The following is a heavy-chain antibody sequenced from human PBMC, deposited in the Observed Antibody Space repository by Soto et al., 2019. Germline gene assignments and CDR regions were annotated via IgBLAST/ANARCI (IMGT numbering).Heavy chain of an antibody. V-gene: IGHV4-4*02. D-gene: IGHD1-26*01. Sequence: QVHLQESGPGLVKPSETLSLTCAISGGSTSSSDWWTWVRQPPGEGLEWIGEIHRAGVTNYNSSLGSRLTISLDHSRNQFSLSLTSVTAADAAVYFCAGRPEIHPRWGQGILVPVSS. J-gene: IGHJ4*02. CDR3: AGRPEIHPR. CDR1: GGSTSSSDW. CDR2: IHRAGVT.